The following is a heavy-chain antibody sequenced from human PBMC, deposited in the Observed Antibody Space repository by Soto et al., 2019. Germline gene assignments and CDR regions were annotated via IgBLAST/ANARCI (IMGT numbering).Heavy chain of an antibody. V-gene: IGHV3-30-3*01. D-gene: IGHD3-22*01. CDR2: ISYDGSNK. Sequence: GGSLRLSCVASGFTFSSYAMHWVRQAPGKGLEWVAVISYDGSNKYYADSVKGRFTISRDNSKNTLYLQMNSLRAEDTAVYYCAKDFRYDSSGYPYYFDYWGQGTLVTVSS. CDR3: AKDFRYDSSGYPYYFDY. CDR1: GFTFSSYA. J-gene: IGHJ4*02.